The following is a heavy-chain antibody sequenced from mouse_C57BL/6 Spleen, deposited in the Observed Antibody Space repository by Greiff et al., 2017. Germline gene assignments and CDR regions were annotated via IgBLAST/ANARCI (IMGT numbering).Heavy chain of an antibody. Sequence: QVQLQQSGAELVKPGASVKLSCKASGYTFTEYTIHWVKQRPGPGLEWIGWFYPGSGSIKYNEKFRNRAPFTADKSSSTVYMVLSSSTSEDSAVYSCDMPEEGFRMFAYWGQGTLVTVSA. J-gene: IGHJ3*01. CDR3: DMPEEGFRMFAY. V-gene: IGHV1-62-2*01. CDR1: GYTFTEYT. CDR2: FYPGSGSI.